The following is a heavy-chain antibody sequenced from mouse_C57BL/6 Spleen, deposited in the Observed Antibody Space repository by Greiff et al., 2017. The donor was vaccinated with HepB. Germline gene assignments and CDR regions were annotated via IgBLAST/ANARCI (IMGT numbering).Heavy chain of an antibody. CDR2: ISDGGSYT. D-gene: IGHD1-1*01. J-gene: IGHJ2*01. CDR1: GFTFSSYA. CDR3: AREKGYYGSSLDY. V-gene: IGHV5-4*01. Sequence: EVKLVESGGGLVKPGGSLKLSCAASGFTFSSYAMSWVRQTPEKRLEWVATISDGGSYTYYPDNVKGRFTISRDNAKNNLYLQMSHLKSEDTAMYYCAREKGYYGSSLDYWGQGTTLTVSS.